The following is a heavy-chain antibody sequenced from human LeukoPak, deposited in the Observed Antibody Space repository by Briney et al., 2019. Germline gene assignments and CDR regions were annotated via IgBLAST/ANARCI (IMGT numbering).Heavy chain of an antibody. CDR2: IYPRDSDT. V-gene: IGHV5-51*01. J-gene: IGHJ4*02. Sequence: GESLKISCKGSGFKFTNYWIAWVRQMPGQGLEWLGIIYPRDSDTRYSPSFQGQVTISADKSISTAYLQWSSLKASDTAMYYCARLSGIHCSGGSCYAGVYYFDYWGQGTLVTVSS. CDR1: GFKFTNYW. D-gene: IGHD2-15*01. CDR3: ARLSGIHCSGGSCYAGVYYFDY.